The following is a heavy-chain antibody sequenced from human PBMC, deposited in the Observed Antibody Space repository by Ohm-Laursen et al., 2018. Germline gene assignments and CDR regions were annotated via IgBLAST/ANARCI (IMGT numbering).Heavy chain of an antibody. J-gene: IGHJ5*02. CDR3: ARDNYDILTENWFDP. V-gene: IGHV4-4*07. Sequence: SDTLSLTCTVSGGSISAYYWSWIRQPAGKGLEWIGRIYTSGTTSYNPSLKSRVTMSLDTSKNQFSLKLSSVTAADTAVYYCARDNYDILTENWFDPWGRGTLVTVSS. CDR2: IYTSGTT. CDR1: GGSISAYY. D-gene: IGHD3-9*01.